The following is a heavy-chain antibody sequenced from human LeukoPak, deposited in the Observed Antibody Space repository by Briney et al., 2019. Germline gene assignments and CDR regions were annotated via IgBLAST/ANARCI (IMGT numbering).Heavy chain of an antibody. Sequence: PGGSLRLSCAASGFTFSSYAMHWVRQAPGKGLEWVAVISYDGSNKYYADSVKGRFTISRDNSKNTLYLQMNSLRAEDTAVYYCASPYCSSTSCYVGPNAFDIWGQGTMVTVSS. CDR3: ASPYCSSTSCYVGPNAFDI. V-gene: IGHV3-30-3*01. J-gene: IGHJ3*02. CDR2: ISYDGSNK. CDR1: GFTFSSYA. D-gene: IGHD2-2*01.